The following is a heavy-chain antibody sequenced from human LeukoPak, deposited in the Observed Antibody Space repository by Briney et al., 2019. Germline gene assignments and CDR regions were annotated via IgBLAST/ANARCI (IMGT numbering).Heavy chain of an antibody. CDR3: ASDFWSGYAH. V-gene: IGHV3-23*01. CDR1: GFTFSSYV. Sequence: GGSLRLSCAASGFTFSSYVMSWVRQAPGKGLEWVSAISGSGGSTYYADSVKGRFTISRDNAKNSLYLQMNSLRAEDTAVYYCASDFWSGYAHWGQGTLVTVSS. D-gene: IGHD3-3*01. CDR2: ISGSGGST. J-gene: IGHJ4*02.